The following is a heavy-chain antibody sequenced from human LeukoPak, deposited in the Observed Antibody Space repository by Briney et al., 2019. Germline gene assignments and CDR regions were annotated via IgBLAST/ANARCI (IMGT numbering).Heavy chain of an antibody. J-gene: IGHJ4*02. V-gene: IGHV3-7*01. CDR1: GFTFSSYW. CDR3: ARVYYDSRGSN. D-gene: IGHD3-22*01. CDR2: IKQDESEK. Sequence: GGSLRLSCAASGFTFSSYWMSWVRQAPGKGLEWVGNIKQDESEKYYVDSVKGRFTMSRDNAKNSLYLQMNSLRAEDTAVYYCARVYYDSRGSNWGQGTLVTVSS.